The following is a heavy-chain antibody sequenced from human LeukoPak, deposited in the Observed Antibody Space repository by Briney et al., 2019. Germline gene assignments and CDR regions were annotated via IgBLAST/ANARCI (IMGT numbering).Heavy chain of an antibody. CDR3: ARETAQDVLKVVYDSSGYYYGSVDP. J-gene: IGHJ5*02. Sequence: SETLSLTCTVSGGSISSSSYYWGWIRQPPGKGLEWIGSIYYSGSTYYNPSLKSRVTISVDTSKNQFSLKLSSVTAADTAVYYCARETAQDVLKVVYDSSGYYYGSVDPWGQGTLVTVSS. CDR2: IYYSGST. D-gene: IGHD3-22*01. CDR1: GGSISSSSYY. V-gene: IGHV4-39*07.